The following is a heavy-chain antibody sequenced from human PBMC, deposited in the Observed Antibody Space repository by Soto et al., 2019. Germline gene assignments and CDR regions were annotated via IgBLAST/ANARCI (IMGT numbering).Heavy chain of an antibody. Sequence: SETLSLTCSVFGGSMSPYYWSWIRQSPGKGLEWIANIYYRGNTNYNPSLESRVTISIDTSKNQFSLKLNSLAAADTAVYYCARHSKKTGDFDYYYGMDVWGQGTTVTVSS. CDR1: GGSMSPYY. CDR3: ARHSKKTGDFDYYYGMDV. D-gene: IGHD7-27*01. CDR2: IYYRGNT. V-gene: IGHV4-59*08. J-gene: IGHJ6*02.